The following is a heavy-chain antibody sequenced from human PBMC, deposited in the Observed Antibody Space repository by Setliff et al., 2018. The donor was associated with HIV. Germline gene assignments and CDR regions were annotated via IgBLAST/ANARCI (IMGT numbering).Heavy chain of an antibody. V-gene: IGHV4-61*03. Sequence: SETLSLTCTVSGDSVSSRSYYWSWIRQPPGKGLEWIGYIYYSGSTNYNPSLKSRVTISVDTSKNHFSLKLRSVPAADTAVYSCAQLGIVDDFDYWGQGTLVTVSS. CDR2: IYYSGST. CDR1: GDSVSSRSYY. CDR3: AQLGIVDDFDY. J-gene: IGHJ4*02. D-gene: IGHD1-1*01.